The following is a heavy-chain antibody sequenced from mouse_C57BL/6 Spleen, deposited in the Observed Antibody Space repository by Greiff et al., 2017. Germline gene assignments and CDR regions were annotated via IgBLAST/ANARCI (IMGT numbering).Heavy chain of an antibody. V-gene: IGHV5-17*01. CDR1: GFTFSDYG. J-gene: IGHJ3*01. Sequence: EVKLVESGGGLVKPGGSLKLSCAASGFTFSDYGMHWVRQAPEKGLEWVAYISSGSSTSYYADTVKGRFTVSRDNAKNTLSLQMTSLRSEDTAMYYCAREDSTYLAWFAYWGQGTLVTVSA. CDR3: AREDSTYLAWFAY. CDR2: ISSGSSTS. D-gene: IGHD5-1*01.